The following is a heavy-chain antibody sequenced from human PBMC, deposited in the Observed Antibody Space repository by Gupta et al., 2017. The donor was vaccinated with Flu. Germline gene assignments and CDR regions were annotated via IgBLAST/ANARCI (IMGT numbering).Heavy chain of an antibody. Sequence: SDYYMSWIRQAPGKGLEWVSYISSSGSTIYYADSVKGRFTISRDNAKNSLYLQMNSLRAEDTAVYYCARDRDNWKGKTFDYWGQGTLVTVSS. J-gene: IGHJ4*02. CDR1: SDYY. CDR3: ARDRDNWKGKTFDY. V-gene: IGHV3-11*01. D-gene: IGHD1-1*01. CDR2: ISSSGSTI.